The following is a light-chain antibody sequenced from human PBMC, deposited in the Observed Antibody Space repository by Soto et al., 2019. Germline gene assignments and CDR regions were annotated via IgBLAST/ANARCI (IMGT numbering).Light chain of an antibody. CDR1: QGISRY. Sequence: IQLTQSPSSLSASVGDSVTITCRASQGISRYLSWYQQKPGRAPKLLISAASTLQSGVPARFSGSGSGTDFTLSITSLQPEDFATYYCQQLNTYPVTCGQGTRLEIK. V-gene: IGKV1-9*01. CDR3: QQLNTYPVT. CDR2: AAS. J-gene: IGKJ5*01.